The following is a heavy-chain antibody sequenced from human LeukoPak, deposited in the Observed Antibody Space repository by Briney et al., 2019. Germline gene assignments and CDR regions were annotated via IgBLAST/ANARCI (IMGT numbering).Heavy chain of an antibody. D-gene: IGHD3-16*01. V-gene: IGHV3-30*04. CDR3: AKDFHRLGEFDAFDI. CDR2: ISYDGSNK. Sequence: PGGSLRLSCAASGFTFSSYAMHWVRQAPGKGPEWVAVISYDGSNKYYADSVKGRFTISRDNAKNSLYLQMNSLRAEDTALYYCAKDFHRLGEFDAFDIWGQGTMVTVSS. CDR1: GFTFSSYA. J-gene: IGHJ3*02.